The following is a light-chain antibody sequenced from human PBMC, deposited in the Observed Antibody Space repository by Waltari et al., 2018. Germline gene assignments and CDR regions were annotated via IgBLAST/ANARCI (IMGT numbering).Light chain of an antibody. V-gene: IGLV1-44*01. Sequence: QSVLTQPPSASGTPGQRGTISCSGTSSNIGFNTVSWYQQGPGTAPKLLTYTDNQRPSGVPDRFSGSKSGSSASLAISGLQSEDEADYYCAGWDDSLNGWVFGGGTKVTVV. CDR2: TDN. J-gene: IGLJ3*02. CDR3: AGWDDSLNGWV. CDR1: SSNIGFNT.